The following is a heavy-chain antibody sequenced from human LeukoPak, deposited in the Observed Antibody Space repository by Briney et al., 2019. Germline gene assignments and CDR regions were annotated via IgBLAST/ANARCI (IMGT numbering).Heavy chain of an antibody. CDR2: IRSKPYGGTT. CDR3: DSSGYFDY. V-gene: IGHV3-49*04. CDR1: GFTFTDYG. J-gene: IGHJ4*02. Sequence: PGGSLRLSCTTSGFTFTDYGFSWVRQAPGKGLEWVAFIRSKPYGGTTEYAASVKGRFTFSRDDSKSIVYLQMNSLKTEDTAIYYCDSSGYFDYWGQGTLVTVSS. D-gene: IGHD2-15*01.